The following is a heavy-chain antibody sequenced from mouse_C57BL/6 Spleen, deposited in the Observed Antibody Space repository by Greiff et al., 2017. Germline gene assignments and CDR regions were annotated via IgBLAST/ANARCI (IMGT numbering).Heavy chain of an antibody. D-gene: IGHD1-1*01. CDR3: AIDYGSSDSYYYAMDY. Sequence: QVQLKQPGAELVKPGASVKVSCKASGYTFTSYWMHWVKQRPGQGLEWIGRIHPSDSDTNYNQKFKGKATLTVDKSSSTAYMQLSSLTSEDSAVYYCAIDYGSSDSYYYAMDYWGQGTSVTVSS. J-gene: IGHJ4*01. CDR2: IHPSDSDT. V-gene: IGHV1-74*01. CDR1: GYTFTSYW.